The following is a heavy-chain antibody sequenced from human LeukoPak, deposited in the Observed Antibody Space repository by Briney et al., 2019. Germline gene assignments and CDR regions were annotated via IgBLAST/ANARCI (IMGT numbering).Heavy chain of an antibody. CDR2: IDYSGST. CDR3: ASVRSGTHYFDY. Sequence: SETLSLTCTVSGGSISRSIYYWGWIRQPPGKGLEWIGSIDYSGSTYYNPSLKSRVTISVDMSKNQFSLRLSSVTAADTAAYYCASVRSGTHYFDYWGQGTLVTVSS. J-gene: IGHJ4*02. CDR1: GGSISRSIYY. V-gene: IGHV4-39*01. D-gene: IGHD1-26*01.